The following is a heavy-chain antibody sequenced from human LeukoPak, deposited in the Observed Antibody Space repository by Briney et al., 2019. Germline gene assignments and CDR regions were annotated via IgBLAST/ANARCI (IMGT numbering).Heavy chain of an antibody. CDR2: INQDGGEK. CDR3: ARDIVVVPATFDY. CDR1: GFTFSSYG. Sequence: GGSLRLSCAASGFTFSSYGMHWVRQAPGKGLEWVANINQDGGEKSYVDSVKGRFTISRDNAKNSLYLQMNSLRAEDTAMYYCARDIVVVPATFDYWGQGTLVSVSS. D-gene: IGHD2-2*01. V-gene: IGHV3-7*01. J-gene: IGHJ4*02.